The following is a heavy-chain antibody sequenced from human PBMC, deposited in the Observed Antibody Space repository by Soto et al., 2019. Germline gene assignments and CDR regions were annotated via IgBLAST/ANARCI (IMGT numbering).Heavy chain of an antibody. Sequence: SETLSLTCTVSGGSISSGGYYWSWIRQHPGKGLEWIGYIYYSGSTYYNPSLKSRVTISVDTSKNQFSLKLSSVTAADTDVYYCARDSGSSADYWGQGTLVTVSS. CDR2: IYYSGST. CDR1: GGSISSGGYY. D-gene: IGHD1-26*01. J-gene: IGHJ4*02. CDR3: ARDSGSSADY. V-gene: IGHV4-31*03.